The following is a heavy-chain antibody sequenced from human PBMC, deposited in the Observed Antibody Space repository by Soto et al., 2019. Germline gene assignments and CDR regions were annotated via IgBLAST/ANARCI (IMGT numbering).Heavy chain of an antibody. CDR2: ITRSSNYI. D-gene: IGHD1-26*01. CDR3: ARDSEAYFDY. V-gene: IGHV3-21*01. CDR1: GFTFSTYS. Sequence: GGSLRLSCAASGFTFSTYSMNWVRQAPGKGLEWVSSITRSSNYIYYADSVKGRFTISRDNAKDSLFLQMNSLRAEDTAVYYCARDSEAYFDYWGQGTLVTVSS. J-gene: IGHJ4*02.